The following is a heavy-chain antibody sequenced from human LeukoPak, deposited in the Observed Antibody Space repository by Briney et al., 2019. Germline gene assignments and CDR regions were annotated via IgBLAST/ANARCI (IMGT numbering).Heavy chain of an antibody. Sequence: PGGSLRLSCVVSGFTVSSNYMSWVRQAPGKGLEWVSVLYNSGNTHYADSVKGRFTISRDNAKNSLYLQMNSLRAEDTAVCYCARTSNHLDYWGQGTLVTVSS. D-gene: IGHD4-11*01. J-gene: IGHJ4*02. CDR1: GFTVSSNY. CDR2: LYNSGNT. V-gene: IGHV3-53*01. CDR3: ARTSNHLDY.